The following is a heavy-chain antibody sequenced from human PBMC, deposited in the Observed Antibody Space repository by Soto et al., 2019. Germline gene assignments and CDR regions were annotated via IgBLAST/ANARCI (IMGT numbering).Heavy chain of an antibody. J-gene: IGHJ5*02. Sequence: ASVKVSCKASGYTFTSYYMHWVRQAPGQGLEWMGWISAYNGNTNYAQKLQGRVTMTTDTSTSTAYMELRSLRSDDTAVYYCAYDYGDYVSRSWGQGTLVTVSS. V-gene: IGHV1-18*04. CDR1: GYTFTSYY. D-gene: IGHD4-17*01. CDR3: AYDYGDYVSRS. CDR2: ISAYNGNT.